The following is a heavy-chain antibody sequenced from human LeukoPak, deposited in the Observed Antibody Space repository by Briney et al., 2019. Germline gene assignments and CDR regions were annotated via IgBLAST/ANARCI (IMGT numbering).Heavy chain of an antibody. J-gene: IGHJ4*02. CDR2: INSDGSST. Sequence: GGSLRLSCAASGFTFSSYWMHWVRQAPGKGLVWASRINSDGSSTSYADSVKGRFTISRDNAKNTLYLQMNSLRAEDTAVYYCATSGYSSTWVQGDFDYWGQGTLVTVSS. CDR3: ATSGYSSTWVQGDFDY. D-gene: IGHD6-13*01. V-gene: IGHV3-74*01. CDR1: GFTFSSYW.